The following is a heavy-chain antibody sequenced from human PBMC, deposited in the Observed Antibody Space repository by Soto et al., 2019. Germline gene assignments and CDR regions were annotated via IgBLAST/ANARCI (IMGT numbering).Heavy chain of an antibody. D-gene: IGHD6-13*01. Sequence: QVQLVQSGAEVKKPGSSVKVSCKASGGTFSSYTISWVRQAPGQGLEWMGRIIPILGIANYAQKFQGRATITADKSTSTAYMELSSLRSEDTAVYYCAREQQLVDNWFDPWGQGTLVTVSS. CDR2: IIPILGIA. CDR3: AREQQLVDNWFDP. V-gene: IGHV1-69*08. J-gene: IGHJ5*02. CDR1: GGTFSSYT.